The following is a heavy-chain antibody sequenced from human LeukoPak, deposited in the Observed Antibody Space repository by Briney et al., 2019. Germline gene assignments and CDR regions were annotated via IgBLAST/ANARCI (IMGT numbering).Heavy chain of an antibody. CDR3: ARAKALIVVVPAAYYFDY. J-gene: IGHJ4*02. V-gene: IGHV4-38-2*01. Sequence: SETLYLTCAVSGYSISNGYYWSWIRQPPGKGLEWIGSIYHSGSTYYNPSLKSRVTISVDTSKNQFSLKLSSVTAADTAVYYCARAKALIVVVPAAYYFDYWGQGTLVTVAS. CDR2: IYHSGST. D-gene: IGHD2-2*01. CDR1: GYSISNGYY.